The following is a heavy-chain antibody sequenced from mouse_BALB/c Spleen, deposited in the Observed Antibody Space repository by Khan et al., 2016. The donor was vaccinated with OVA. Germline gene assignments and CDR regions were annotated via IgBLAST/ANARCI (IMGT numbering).Heavy chain of an antibody. CDR2: INPSTGYT. Sequence: VQLQQSGAELAKPGASVKMSCKASGYTFINYWILWVKQRPGQGLEWIGYINPSTGYTEYNQNFKDNATLTADKSSSTAYMQLSSLTSEDAAVYYCARGGLRWDFDYWGQGTTLTVSS. V-gene: IGHV1-7*01. J-gene: IGHJ2*01. CDR1: GYTFINYW. D-gene: IGHD1-1*01. CDR3: ARGGLRWDFDY.